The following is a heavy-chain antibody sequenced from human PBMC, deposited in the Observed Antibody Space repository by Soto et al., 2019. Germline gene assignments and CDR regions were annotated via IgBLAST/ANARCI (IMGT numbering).Heavy chain of an antibody. CDR1: GFTFSSYA. D-gene: IGHD2-2*01. Sequence: PGGSLRLSCAASGFTFSSYAMSWVRQAPGKGLEWVSAISGSGGSTYYADSVKGRFTISRDNCKNTLYLQMNSLRAEDTAVYYCARASIVVVPAAKYYFDYRGQRTLVTVSS. CDR3: ARASIVVVPAAKYYFDY. J-gene: IGHJ4*02. CDR2: ISGSGGST. V-gene: IGHV3-23*01.